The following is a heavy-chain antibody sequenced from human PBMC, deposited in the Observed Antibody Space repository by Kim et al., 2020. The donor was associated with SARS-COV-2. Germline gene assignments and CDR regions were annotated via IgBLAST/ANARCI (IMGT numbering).Heavy chain of an antibody. CDR3: ARGRGDITNFGVVMFRFDY. J-gene: IGHJ4*02. CDR2: IYYSGST. V-gene: IGHV4-59*13. CDR1: GGSISSYY. Sequence: SQTLSLTCTVSGGSISSYYWSWIRQPPGKGLEWIGYIYYSGSTNYNPSLKSRVTISVDTSKNQFSLKLSSVTAADTAVYYCARGRGDITNFGVVMFRFDYWGQGTLVTVSS. D-gene: IGHD3-3*01.